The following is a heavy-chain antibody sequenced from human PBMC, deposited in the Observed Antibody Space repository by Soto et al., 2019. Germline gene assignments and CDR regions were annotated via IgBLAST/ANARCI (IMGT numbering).Heavy chain of an antibody. D-gene: IGHD2-15*01. CDR2: ISGSGGST. Sequence: EVQLLESGGGLIQPGGSLRLSCAASGFTFSNYAMSWVRQAPGKGLEWVSAISGSGGSTYYADSVKGRFTISRDNSKNKLYLQMNSLRAEDTAVYYCAKNRGYCSGGSCYFDYWGQGTLVTVSS. J-gene: IGHJ4*02. V-gene: IGHV3-23*01. CDR3: AKNRGYCSGGSCYFDY. CDR1: GFTFSNYA.